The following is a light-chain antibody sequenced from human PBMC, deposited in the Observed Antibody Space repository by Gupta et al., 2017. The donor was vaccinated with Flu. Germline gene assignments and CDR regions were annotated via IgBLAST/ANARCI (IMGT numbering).Light chain of an antibody. CDR2: RNN. CDR3: AAWDDSLSAVL. CDR1: SSNIGSNF. V-gene: IGLV1-47*01. J-gene: IGLJ2*01. Sequence: RVTISCSGSSSNIGSNFVYWYQQLPGTAPKLLIVRNNQRPSGVPDRFSGSKSGTSASLAINGLRSEDEADYFCAAWDDSLSAVLFGGGTKLTGL.